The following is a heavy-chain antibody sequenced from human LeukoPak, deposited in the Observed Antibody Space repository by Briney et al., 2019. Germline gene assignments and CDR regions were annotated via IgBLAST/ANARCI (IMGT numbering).Heavy chain of an antibody. V-gene: IGHV3-21*01. Sequence: GGSLRLSCAASGFTFSSYSMNWVRQAPGKGLEWVSSISTSISYIYYADSVKGRFTISRDNAKNSLCLQMNSLRAEDTAVYYCARVPGDYWGQGTLVTVSS. CDR3: ARVPGDY. J-gene: IGHJ4*02. CDR1: GFTFSSYS. CDR2: ISTSISYI.